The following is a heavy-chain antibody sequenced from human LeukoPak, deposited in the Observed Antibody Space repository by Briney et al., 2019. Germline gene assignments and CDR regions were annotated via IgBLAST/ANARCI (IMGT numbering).Heavy chain of an antibody. CDR1: GYTFTSYD. CDR3: ARRLRWSENWFDP. V-gene: IGHV1-8*01. J-gene: IGHJ5*02. Sequence: ASVKVSCKASGYTFTSYDTNWVRQATGQGLEWMGWMNPNSGNTGYAQKFQGRVTMTRNTSISTAYMELSSLRSEDTAVYYCARRLRWSENWFDPWGQGTLVTVSS. CDR2: MNPNSGNT. D-gene: IGHD4-23*01.